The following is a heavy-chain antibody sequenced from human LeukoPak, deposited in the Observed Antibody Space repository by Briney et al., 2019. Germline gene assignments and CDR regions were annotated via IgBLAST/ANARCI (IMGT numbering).Heavy chain of an antibody. J-gene: IGHJ4*02. CDR2: ISGSADNT. CDR3: ARGPITYFDY. CDR1: GFTFNNYG. V-gene: IGHV3-23*01. Sequence: GGTLRLSCAASGFTFNNYGMSWVRQAPGKGLEWVSAISGSADNTYYVDSVKGRFTISRDNSKNTLYLQMNSLRAEDTAVYYCARGPITYFDYWGQGTLVTVSS. D-gene: IGHD3-16*01.